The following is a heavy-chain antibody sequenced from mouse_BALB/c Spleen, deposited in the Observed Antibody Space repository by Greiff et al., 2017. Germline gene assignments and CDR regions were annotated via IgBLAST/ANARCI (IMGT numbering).Heavy chain of an antibody. J-gene: IGHJ2*01. Sequence: EVKLVESGGGLVQPGGSLKLSCAASGFTFSDYYMYWVRQTPEKRLEWVATISDGGSYTYYPDSVKGRFTISRDNAKNNLYLQMSSLKSEDTAMYYCARDLVYWGQGTTLTVSS. V-gene: IGHV5-4*02. CDR1: GFTFSDYY. CDR3: ARDLVY. D-gene: IGHD2-2*01. CDR2: ISDGGSYT.